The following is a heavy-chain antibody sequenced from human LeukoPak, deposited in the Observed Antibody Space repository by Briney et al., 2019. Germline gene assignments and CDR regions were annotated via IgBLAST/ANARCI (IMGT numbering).Heavy chain of an antibody. CDR2: ISYDGSNK. D-gene: IGHD2-2*01. Sequence: GGSLRLSCAASGFTFSSYGMHWVRQAPGKGLEWVAVISYDGSNKYYADSEKGRFTISRDNSKNTLYLQMNSLRAEDTAVYYCAKAERYCSSTSCYPDVDYWGQGTLVTVSS. CDR1: GFTFSSYG. CDR3: AKAERYCSSTSCYPDVDY. J-gene: IGHJ4*02. V-gene: IGHV3-30*18.